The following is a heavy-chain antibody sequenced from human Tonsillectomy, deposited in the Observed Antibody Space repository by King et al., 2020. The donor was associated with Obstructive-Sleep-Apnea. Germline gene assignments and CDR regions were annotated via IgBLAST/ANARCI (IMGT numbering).Heavy chain of an antibody. D-gene: IGHD3-10*01. CDR2: ITLNSGSI. V-gene: IGHV3-9*01. CDR1: GFTFDEYA. J-gene: IGHJ6*02. CDR3: AKVVVNYGAGGYGMDV. Sequence: VQLVESGGALVQPGRSLRLSCVASGFTFDEYAMYWVRQAPGKGLEWVSGITLNSGSIGYAVPVKGRFTISRDNARKSLYLQMNSLSAEDTALYYCAKVVVNYGAGGYGMDVWGQGTTVTVSS.